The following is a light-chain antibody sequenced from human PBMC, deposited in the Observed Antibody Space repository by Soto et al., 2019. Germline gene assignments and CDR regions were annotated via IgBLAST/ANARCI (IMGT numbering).Light chain of an antibody. CDR3: QQYAGSST. V-gene: IGKV3-20*01. CDR1: QSVSSSS. J-gene: IGKJ1*01. Sequence: IVLTQSPGTLSLTPGERTPLSCRASQSVSSSSLAWYQQKPGQAPRLLNFGASSRATGIPDRFSGSGSGTDFTLTSSRLEPEDFAVYYCQQYAGSSTFGQGTKVDIK. CDR2: GAS.